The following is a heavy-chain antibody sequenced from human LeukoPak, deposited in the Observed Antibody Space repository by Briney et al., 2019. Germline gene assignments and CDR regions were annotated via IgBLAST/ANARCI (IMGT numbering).Heavy chain of an antibody. CDR2: ISYSGST. CDR3: ARRVLMSSTGVPDTWLDP. V-gene: IGHV4-59*08. Sequence: ASETLSLTCTVSGSSVRNYYWNWIRQPPGRGLEWLGHISYSGSTIYNPSVNSRVTISLDTSKNQFSLNLQSVTAAGTAMYFCARRVLMSSTGVPDTWLDPWGQGTLSPSPQ. D-gene: IGHD2-8*01. J-gene: IGHJ5*02. CDR1: GSSVRNYY.